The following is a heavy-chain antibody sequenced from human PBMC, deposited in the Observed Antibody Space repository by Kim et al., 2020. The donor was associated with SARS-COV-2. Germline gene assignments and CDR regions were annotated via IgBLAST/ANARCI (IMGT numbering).Heavy chain of an antibody. CDR2: ISGSGGST. J-gene: IGHJ3*02. D-gene: IGHD3-10*01. CDR3: AKESWFGELLLHSNAFDI. CDR1: GFTFSSYA. V-gene: IGHV3-23*01. Sequence: GGSLRLSCAASGFTFSSYAMSWVRQAPGKGLEWVSAISGSGGSTYYADSVKGRFTTSRDNSKNTLYLQMNSLRAEDTAVYYCAKESWFGELLLHSNAFDIWGEGTMVTVSS.